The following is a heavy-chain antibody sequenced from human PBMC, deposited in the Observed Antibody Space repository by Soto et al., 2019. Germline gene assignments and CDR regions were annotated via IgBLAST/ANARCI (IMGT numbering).Heavy chain of an antibody. CDR2: IYHSGST. CDR1: SGSISSSNW. CDR3: ARAGSPNLRYYYYYYMDV. Sequence: SETLSLTCAVSSGSISSSNWWSWVRQPPGKGLEWIGEIYHSGSTNYNPSLKSRVTISVDKSKNQFSLKLSSVTAADTAVYYCARAGSPNLRYYYYYYMDVWGKGTTVTVSS. V-gene: IGHV4-4*02. J-gene: IGHJ6*03. D-gene: IGHD6-13*01.